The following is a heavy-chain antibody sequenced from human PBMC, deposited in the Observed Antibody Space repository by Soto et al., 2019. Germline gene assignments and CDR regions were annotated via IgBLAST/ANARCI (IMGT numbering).Heavy chain of an antibody. D-gene: IGHD3-10*01. CDR2: ISHSGST. CDR3: AREARGVISGMDV. CDR1: GGSISDDY. J-gene: IGHJ6*02. V-gene: IGHV4-59*01. Sequence: QMQLQESGPGLVKPSETLSLTCTVSGGSISDDYWSWIRQPPGKGLEWIGHISHSGSTNYNPSLKSRVTISVDTSKRQFSLKLSSVTSADTAVYYFAREARGVISGMDVWGQGTTVTVSS.